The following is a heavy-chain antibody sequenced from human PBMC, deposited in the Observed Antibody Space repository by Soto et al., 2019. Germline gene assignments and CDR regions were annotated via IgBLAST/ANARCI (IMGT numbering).Heavy chain of an antibody. CDR1: GGTFSSYA. Sequence: QVQLVQSGAEVKKPGSSVKVSCKASGGTFSSYAISWVRQAPEQGLEWMGGIIPIFGTANYAQKFQGRVTITADESTSTAYMELSSLRSEDTAVYYCARGDTIFGVVTTYGMDVWGQGTTVTVSS. D-gene: IGHD3-3*01. CDR2: IIPIFGTA. CDR3: ARGDTIFGVVTTYGMDV. J-gene: IGHJ6*02. V-gene: IGHV1-69*12.